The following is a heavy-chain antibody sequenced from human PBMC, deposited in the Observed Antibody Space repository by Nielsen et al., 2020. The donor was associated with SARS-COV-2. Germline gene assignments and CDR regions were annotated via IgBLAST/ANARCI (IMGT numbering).Heavy chain of an antibody. CDR2: ISSSSSYI. Sequence: GGSLSLSCAASGFTFSSYSMNWVRQAPGKGLEWVSSISSSSSYIYYADSVKGRFTISRDNAKNSLYLQMNSLRAEDTAVYYCARDACSSTSCYGLYYYYYGMDVWGQGTTVTSP. J-gene: IGHJ6*02. CDR1: GFTFSSYS. V-gene: IGHV3-21*01. D-gene: IGHD2-2*01. CDR3: ARDACSSTSCYGLYYYYYGMDV.